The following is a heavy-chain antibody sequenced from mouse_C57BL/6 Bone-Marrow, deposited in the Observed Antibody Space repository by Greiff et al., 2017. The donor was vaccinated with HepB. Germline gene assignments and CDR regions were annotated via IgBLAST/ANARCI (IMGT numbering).Heavy chain of an antibody. CDR2: IHPNSGST. D-gene: IGHD1-1*01. Sequence: QVQLQQPGAELVKPGASVKLSCKASGYTFTSYWMHWVKQRPGQGLEWIGMIHPNSGSTNYNEKFKSKATLTVDESSSTAYMQLSSLTSEDSAVYYCVYYYGSSPHYYAMDYWGQGTSVTVSS. V-gene: IGHV1-64*01. CDR1: GYTFTSYW. CDR3: VYYYGSSPHYYAMDY. J-gene: IGHJ4*01.